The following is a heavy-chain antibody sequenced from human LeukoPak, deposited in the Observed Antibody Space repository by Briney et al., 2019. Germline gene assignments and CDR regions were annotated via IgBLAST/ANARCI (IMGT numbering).Heavy chain of an antibody. D-gene: IGHD2-15*01. CDR3: ASKYCSGGSCYLVADAFDI. Sequence: SVKVSCKASGGTFSSYAISWVRQAPGQGLEWMGGIIPIFGTANYAQKFQGRVTITADESTSTAYVELSSLRSEDTAVYYCASKYCSGGSCYLVADAFDIWGQGTMVTVSS. CDR1: GGTFSSYA. V-gene: IGHV1-69*01. J-gene: IGHJ3*02. CDR2: IIPIFGTA.